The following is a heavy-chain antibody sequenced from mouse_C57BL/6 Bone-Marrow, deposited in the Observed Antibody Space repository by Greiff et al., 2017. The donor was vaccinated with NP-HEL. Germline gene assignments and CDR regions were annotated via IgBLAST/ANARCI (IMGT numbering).Heavy chain of an antibody. CDR1: GYTFTSYC. D-gene: IGHD1-1*01. V-gene: IGHV1-5*01. Sequence: EVQLQQSGTVLPRPGASVKMSCTTSGYTFTSYCMHWVKQRPGQGLEWIGALYPGSSDTCYNQKFKGKAKLTAVTSASTAYRELSSLTTVDSAVYYCTNLLLRLAYWGQGTLVTVSA. CDR2: LYPGSSDT. J-gene: IGHJ3*01. CDR3: TNLLLRLAY.